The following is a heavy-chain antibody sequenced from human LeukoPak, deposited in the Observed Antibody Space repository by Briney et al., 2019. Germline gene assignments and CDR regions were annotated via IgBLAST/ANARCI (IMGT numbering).Heavy chain of an antibody. CDR1: GFTFSSYS. J-gene: IGHJ3*02. Sequence: GGSLRLSCAASGFTFSSYSMNWVRQAPGKGLEWVSSISSSSSYIYYADSVKGRFTISRDNAKNSLYLQMNSLRAEDTAVYYCARRQRHTVTTKYAFDIWGRGTMVTVSS. CDR2: ISSSSSYI. D-gene: IGHD4-17*01. V-gene: IGHV3-21*01. CDR3: ARRQRHTVTTKYAFDI.